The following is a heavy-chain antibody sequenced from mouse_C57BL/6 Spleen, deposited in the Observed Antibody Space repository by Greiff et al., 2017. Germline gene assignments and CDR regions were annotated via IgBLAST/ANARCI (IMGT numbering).Heavy chain of an antibody. CDR3: ARDDYDEALFAY. D-gene: IGHD2-4*01. CDR1: GYAFSSSW. V-gene: IGHV1-82*01. CDR2: IYPGDGDT. Sequence: VQRVESGPELVKPGASVKISCKASGYAFSSSWMNWVKQRPGKGLEWIGRIYPGDGDTNYNGKFKGKATLTADKSSSTAYMQLSSLTSEDSAVYFCARDDYDEALFAYWGQGTLVTVSA. J-gene: IGHJ3*01.